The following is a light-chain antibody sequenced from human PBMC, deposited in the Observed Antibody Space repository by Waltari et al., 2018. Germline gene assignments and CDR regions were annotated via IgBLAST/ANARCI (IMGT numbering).Light chain of an antibody. CDR2: AAS. CDR3: QQYGSSPPRYT. CDR1: QGVSSSY. J-gene: IGKJ2*01. Sequence: EIVLAQSPGTLSLSPGERATLSCRASQGVSSSYFAWDQQKPGQAPMLLIYAASSRATGIPDRFSGSGSGTDFTLTISRLEPEDFAVYYCQQYGSSPPRYTFGQGTKLEIK. V-gene: IGKV3-20*01.